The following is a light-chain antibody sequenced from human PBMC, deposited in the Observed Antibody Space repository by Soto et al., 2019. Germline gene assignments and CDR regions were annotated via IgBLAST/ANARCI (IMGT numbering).Light chain of an antibody. Sequence: DSVMTQSPDSLAVSLGERATINCKSSQSVLYSSNNKNSVAWYQQKPGQPPQLLIYWASTRESGVPDRFSGSESGTDFTLTISSLQAEDVAVYYCQQYSNTRWTFGQGTTVDIX. CDR2: WAS. CDR1: QSVLYSSNNKNS. V-gene: IGKV4-1*01. J-gene: IGKJ1*01. CDR3: QQYSNTRWT.